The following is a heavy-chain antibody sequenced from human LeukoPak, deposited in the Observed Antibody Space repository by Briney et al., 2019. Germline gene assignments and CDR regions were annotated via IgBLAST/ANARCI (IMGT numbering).Heavy chain of an antibody. CDR1: GGSFSGYY. CDR3: ASIITGTFYGMDV. Sequence: SETLSLTCAVYGGSFSGYYWNWIRQPPGKGLEWIGEINHSGSTNYNPSLKSRVTISVDTSKNQFSLKLSSVTAADTAVYYCASIITGTFYGMDVWGQGTTVTVSS. D-gene: IGHD1-20*01. J-gene: IGHJ6*02. V-gene: IGHV4-34*01. CDR2: INHSGST.